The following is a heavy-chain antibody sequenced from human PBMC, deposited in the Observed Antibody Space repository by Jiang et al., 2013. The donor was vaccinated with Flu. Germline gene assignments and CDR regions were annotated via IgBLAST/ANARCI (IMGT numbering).Heavy chain of an antibody. CDR1: GGTFSSYA. Sequence: GAEVKKPGSSVKVSCKASGGTFSSYAISWVRQAPGQGLEWMGGIIPIFGTANYAQKFQGRVTITADESTSTAYMELSSLRSEDTAVYYCARDFSGLLPDAFDIWGQGTVVTVSS. V-gene: IGHV1-69*01. D-gene: IGHD2-15*01. CDR2: IIPIFGTA. J-gene: IGHJ3*02. CDR3: ARDFSGLLPDAFDI.